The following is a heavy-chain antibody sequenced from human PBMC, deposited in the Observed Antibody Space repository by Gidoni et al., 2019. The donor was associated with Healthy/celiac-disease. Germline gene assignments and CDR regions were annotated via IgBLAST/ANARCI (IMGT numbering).Heavy chain of an antibody. V-gene: IGHV3-48*03. Sequence: EGRPAESGGALGKAGGAQRASCAATAVTFSSQELNWVRQAPGKGLGLVSYFSSSSSTIYYADSVKGRCTISRDNAKNSLYLHMNSLRAEDTAVYYCARIRIAVAGTGDFDYWGQVPLVTVSS. CDR3: ARIRIAVAGTGDFDY. CDR1: AVTFSSQE. D-gene: IGHD6-19*01. J-gene: IGHJ4*02. CDR2: FSSSSSTI.